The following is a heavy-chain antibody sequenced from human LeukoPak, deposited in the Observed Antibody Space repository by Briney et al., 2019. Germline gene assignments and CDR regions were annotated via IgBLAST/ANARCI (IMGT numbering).Heavy chain of an antibody. CDR3: ARGGANAFDI. D-gene: IGHD1-26*01. CDR2: ISSSSSYI. Sequence: GGSLRLSCAASGFTFSSYAMSWVRQAPGKGLEWVSSISSSSSYIYYADSVKGRFTISRDNAKNSLYLQMNSLRAEDTAVYYCARGGANAFDIWGQGTMVTVSS. J-gene: IGHJ3*02. V-gene: IGHV3-21*01. CDR1: GFTFSSYA.